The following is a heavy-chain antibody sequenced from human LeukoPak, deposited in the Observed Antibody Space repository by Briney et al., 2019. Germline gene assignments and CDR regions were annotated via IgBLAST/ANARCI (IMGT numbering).Heavy chain of an antibody. D-gene: IGHD6-13*01. CDR2: ISSSGSTI. CDR1: GFTFSSYE. Sequence: GGPLRLSCAASGFTFSSYEMNWVRQAPGKGLEWVSYISSSGSTIYYADSVKGRFTISRDNAKNSLYLQMNSLRAEDTAVYYCAKIAAPGTYFDYWGQGTLVTVSS. V-gene: IGHV3-48*03. CDR3: AKIAAPGTYFDY. J-gene: IGHJ4*02.